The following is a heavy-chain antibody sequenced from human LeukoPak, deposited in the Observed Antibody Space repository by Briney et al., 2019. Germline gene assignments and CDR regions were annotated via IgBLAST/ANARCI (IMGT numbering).Heavy chain of an antibody. CDR3: AREEHGGYFDY. CDR1: GYTFTNYY. J-gene: IGHJ4*02. D-gene: IGHD2-15*01. Sequence: ASVKVSCKASGYTFTNYYMHWVRQAPGQGLEWMGLINPSGTGTNYAQKFRGRVTPTRDTSTTTVYMELSSLRSEDTAVYYCAREEHGGYFDYWGQGNPVTVSS. V-gene: IGHV1-46*01. CDR2: INPSGTGT.